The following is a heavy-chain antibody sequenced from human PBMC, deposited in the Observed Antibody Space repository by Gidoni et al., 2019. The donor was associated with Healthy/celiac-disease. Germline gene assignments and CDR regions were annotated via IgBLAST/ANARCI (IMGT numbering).Heavy chain of an antibody. Sequence: QVQRQPWGAGLLTPSETLSLTCAVYGWSFSGYSWSWIRQPPGKGLEWIGELNHSGSTNYNPSLKRRVTISVDTSKNQFSLKLSSVTAADTAVYYCAITRRGGWYFDYWGQGTLVTVSS. CDR1: GWSFSGYS. J-gene: IGHJ4*02. CDR2: LNHSGST. D-gene: IGHD6-19*01. V-gene: IGHV4-34*01. CDR3: AITRRGGWYFDY.